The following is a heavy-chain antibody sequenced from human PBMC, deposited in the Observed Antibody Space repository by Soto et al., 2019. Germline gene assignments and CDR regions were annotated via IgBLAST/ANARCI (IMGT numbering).Heavy chain of an antibody. CDR3: ANDRMVIAHRTHDY. J-gene: IGHJ4*02. Sequence: ALLNGSCKTAGYTYTRDFRHWVRQKNGQGLEWMGIINPSGGSTSYAQKFQGRVTMTRATSTSTVYMELSSLRAEDTAVYYCANDRMVIAHRTHDYWGQGSLVTGFS. CDR2: INPSGGST. CDR1: GYTYTRDF. D-gene: IGHD3-22*01. V-gene: IGHV1-46*01.